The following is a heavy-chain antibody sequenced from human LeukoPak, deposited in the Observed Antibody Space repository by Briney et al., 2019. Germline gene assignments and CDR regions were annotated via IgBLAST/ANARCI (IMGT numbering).Heavy chain of an antibody. V-gene: IGHV5-51*01. CDR3: ARRQMAVAGSGFDY. Sequence: LGESLKNSGKGSGYTFSTYWIGWVRQMPGKGLEWMGIIYPGDSDTTYSPSFQGQVTISADKSISTAYLQWSTLKASDTATYFCARRQMAVAGSGFDYRGQGTLVTVFS. J-gene: IGHJ4*02. D-gene: IGHD6-19*01. CDR2: IYPGDSDT. CDR1: GYTFSTYW.